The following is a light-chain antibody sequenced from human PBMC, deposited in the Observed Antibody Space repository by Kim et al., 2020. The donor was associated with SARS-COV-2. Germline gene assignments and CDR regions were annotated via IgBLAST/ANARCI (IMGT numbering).Light chain of an antibody. CDR3: QVWDSSSDHVV. Sequence: SYELTQPPSVSVAPGKTARMTCGGNNIGSKNVHWYQQRPGKAPVVVIYYESDRPSRIPERFSGSNSGNTATLTISRVEAGDEADYYCQVWDSSSDHVVFGGGTQLTVL. CDR1: NIGSKN. J-gene: IGLJ2*01. CDR2: YES. V-gene: IGLV3-21*04.